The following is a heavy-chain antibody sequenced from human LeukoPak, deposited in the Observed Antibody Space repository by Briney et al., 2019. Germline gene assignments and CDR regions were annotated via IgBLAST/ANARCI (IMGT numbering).Heavy chain of an antibody. D-gene: IGHD4-17*01. V-gene: IGHV4-59*01. CDR2: IYYSGST. CDR1: GGSISSYY. CDR3: ARDHRSDDDSGDYWFDP. Sequence: PSETLSLTCTVSGGSISSYYWSWIRQPPGKGLEWIGYIYYSGSTNYNPSLKSRVTISVDTSKNQFSLKLSSVTAADTAVYYCARDHRSDDDSGDYWFDPWGQGTLVTVSS. J-gene: IGHJ5*02.